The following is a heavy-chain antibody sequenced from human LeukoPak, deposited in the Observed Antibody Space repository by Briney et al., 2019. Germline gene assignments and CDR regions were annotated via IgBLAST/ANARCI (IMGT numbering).Heavy chain of an antibody. D-gene: IGHD2-2*02. CDR1: GFTFSSYA. J-gene: IGHJ4*02. V-gene: IGHV3-23*01. Sequence: GGSLRLSCAASGFTFSSYATSWVRQAPGKGLEWVSAISGSGGSTYYADSVKGRFTISRDNSKNTLYLQMNSLRAEDTAVYYCAKDSAIVVVPAAIGDYWGQGTLVTVSS. CDR2: ISGSGGST. CDR3: AKDSAIVVVPAAIGDY.